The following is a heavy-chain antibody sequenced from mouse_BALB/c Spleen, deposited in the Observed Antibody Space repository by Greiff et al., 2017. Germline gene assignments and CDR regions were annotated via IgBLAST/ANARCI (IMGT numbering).Heavy chain of an antibody. D-gene: IGHD1-1*01. V-gene: IGHV5-6-4*01. CDR3: TRALITPVVDY. Sequence: DVMLVESGGGLVKPGGSLKLSCAASGFTFSSYTMSWVRQTPEKRLEWVATISSGGSYTYYPDSVKGRFTISRDNAKNTLYLQMSSLKSEDTAMYYCTRALITPVVDYWGQGTTLTVSS. J-gene: IGHJ2*01. CDR1: GFTFSSYT. CDR2: ISSGGSYT.